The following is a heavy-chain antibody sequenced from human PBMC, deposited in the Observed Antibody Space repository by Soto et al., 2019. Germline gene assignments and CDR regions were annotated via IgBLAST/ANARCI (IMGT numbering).Heavy chain of an antibody. D-gene: IGHD2-15*01. CDR2: INTDGTNS. J-gene: IGHJ5*02. CDR1: GLTFKRYW. V-gene: IGHV3-74*01. CDR3: AREFCSGGNCYTYYFDP. Sequence: PGGSMRLSCAASGLTFKRYWMHWVRNAPGKGLVWVSHINTDGTNSNYADSVKGRFTISRDNAKSTLFLQMNSLRDEDTAVYYCAREFCSGGNCYTYYFDPWGQGIPVTVSS.